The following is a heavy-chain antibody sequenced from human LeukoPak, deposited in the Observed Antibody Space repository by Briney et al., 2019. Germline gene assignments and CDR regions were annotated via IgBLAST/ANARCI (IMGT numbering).Heavy chain of an antibody. Sequence: GASVKVSCKASGGTFSSYAISWVRQAPGQGLEWMGRIIPILGIANYAQKFQGRVTITADKSTSTAYMELSSLRSEDTAVYYCARDEAYPWMTTVDLGNWFDPWGQGTLVTVSS. J-gene: IGHJ5*02. V-gene: IGHV1-69*04. D-gene: IGHD4-11*01. CDR3: ARDEAYPWMTTVDLGNWFDP. CDR1: GGTFSSYA. CDR2: IIPILGIA.